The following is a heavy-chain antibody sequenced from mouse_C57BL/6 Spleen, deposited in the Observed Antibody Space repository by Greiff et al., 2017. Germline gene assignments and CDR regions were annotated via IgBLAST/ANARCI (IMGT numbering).Heavy chain of an antibody. J-gene: IGHJ1*03. V-gene: IGHV1-39*01. CDR3: ARLYGKRYFDV. CDR2: MNPNYGTT. CDR1: GYSSTDYN. Sequence: VLLQQSGPELVKPGASVKITCKASGYSSTDYNMNWVKQSNGKSLEWIGVMNPNYGTTSYNQKFKGKATLTVDQSSSTAYMQLNSLTSEDSAVYYGARLYGKRYFDVWGTGTTVTVSS. D-gene: IGHD2-10*02.